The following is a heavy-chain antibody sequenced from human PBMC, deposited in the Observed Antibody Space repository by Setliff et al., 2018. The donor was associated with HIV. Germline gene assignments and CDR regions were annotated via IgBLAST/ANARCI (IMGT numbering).Heavy chain of an antibody. CDR1: GGSISSGSYY. CDR2: IYTSGST. J-gene: IGHJ4*02. CDR3: AREGTTVTLDY. Sequence: SSETLSLTCTVSGGSISSGSYYWSWIRQPAGKGLEWIGRIYTSGSTNYNPSLKSRVTISVDTSKNQFSLKLSSVTAADTAVYYCAREGTTVTLDYWGQGTLVTVSS. V-gene: IGHV4-61*02. D-gene: IGHD4-4*01.